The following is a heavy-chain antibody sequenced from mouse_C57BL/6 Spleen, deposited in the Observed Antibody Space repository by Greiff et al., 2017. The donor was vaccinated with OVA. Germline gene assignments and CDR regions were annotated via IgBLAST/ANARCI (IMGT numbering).Heavy chain of an antibody. CDR1: GYSFTDYN. CDR2: INPNYGTT. CDR3: AIEEVVSGPYAMDY. J-gene: IGHJ4*01. V-gene: IGHV1-39*01. Sequence: VQLQQSGPELVKPGASVKISCKASGYSFTDYNMNWVKQSNGKSLEWIGVINPNYGTTSYNQKFKGKATLTVDQSSSTAYMQLNSLTSEDSAVYYCAIEEVVSGPYAMDYWGQGTSVTVSS. D-gene: IGHD3-2*02.